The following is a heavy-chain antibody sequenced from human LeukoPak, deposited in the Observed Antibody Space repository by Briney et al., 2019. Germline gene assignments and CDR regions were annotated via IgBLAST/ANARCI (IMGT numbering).Heavy chain of an antibody. D-gene: IGHD3-9*01. CDR2: INQAGST. J-gene: IGHJ5*02. CDR1: GGSLSDYY. Sequence: SETLSLTCAVYGGSLSDYYWSWIRQPPGMWLEWIGEINQAGSTNYNASLKSRVTILADTSKAQFSLKLRSVTAADTAVYYCAREKRYDTLTGYYDLSVRSQKGYRNWFDPWGRGTPVIVSS. CDR3: AREKRYDTLTGYYDLSVRSQKGYRNWFDP. V-gene: IGHV4-34*01.